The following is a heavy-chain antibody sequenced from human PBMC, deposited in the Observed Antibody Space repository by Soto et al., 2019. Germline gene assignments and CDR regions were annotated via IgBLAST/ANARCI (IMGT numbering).Heavy chain of an antibody. CDR2: ISYSGRT. J-gene: IGHJ5*02. D-gene: IGHD3-22*01. Sequence: QVQLQESGPGLVKPSQTLSLTCTVSGDSISSGAYYWSWIRQHPGKGLEWIGYISYSGRTYYNPSLKSRLTISLDTSENQFSLKLTSVTAADTAMYYCAIARQYYDCEFDPWGQGTLVTVSS. V-gene: IGHV4-31*03. CDR1: GDSISSGAYY. CDR3: AIARQYYDCEFDP.